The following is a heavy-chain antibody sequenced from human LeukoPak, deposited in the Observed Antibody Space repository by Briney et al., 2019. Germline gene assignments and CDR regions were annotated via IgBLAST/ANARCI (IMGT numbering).Heavy chain of an antibody. CDR3: ARVGGSSGYSVLDS. V-gene: IGHV4-59*01. J-gene: IGHJ4*02. CDR2: IYYSGSA. Sequence: KPSETLSLTCTVSGGSISGYYWSWIRRPPGKGLEWIGHIYYSGSADYNASLKSRATMFVDTSKNEFSLTLRSVTAADTAVYYCARVGGSSGYSVLDSWGQGTLVTVSS. D-gene: IGHD3-22*01. CDR1: GGSISGYY.